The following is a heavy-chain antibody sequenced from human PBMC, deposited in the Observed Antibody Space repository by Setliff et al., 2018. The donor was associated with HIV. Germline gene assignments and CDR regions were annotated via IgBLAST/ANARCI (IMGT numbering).Heavy chain of an antibody. D-gene: IGHD3-10*01. Sequence: SETLSLTCSVSDDSIRSSHWNWVRLPPGKGLEWIGVICASGRNTDYNPSLKSRVTMSLDTSKNQFPLKLRSVTAAATAVYYCARATVDYYANTTSTRWYNWFDPWGQGTLVTVS. V-gene: IGHV4-59*01. CDR3: ARATVDYYANTTSTRWYNWFDP. J-gene: IGHJ5*02. CDR2: ICASGRNT. CDR1: DDSIRSSH.